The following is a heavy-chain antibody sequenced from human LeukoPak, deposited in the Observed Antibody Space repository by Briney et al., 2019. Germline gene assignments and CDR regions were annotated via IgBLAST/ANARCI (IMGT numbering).Heavy chain of an antibody. CDR2: ISYDGSNK. J-gene: IGHJ4*02. CDR3: ARSRYSSGRGAFEY. D-gene: IGHD6-19*01. CDR1: GFTFSSYG. Sequence: GGSLRLSCAASGFTFSSYGMHWVRQAPGKGLEWVAVISYDGSNKYYADSVKGRFTISRDNSKNTLYLQMNSLRAEDTAVYYCARSRYSSGRGAFEYWGQGTLVTVSS. V-gene: IGHV3-30*03.